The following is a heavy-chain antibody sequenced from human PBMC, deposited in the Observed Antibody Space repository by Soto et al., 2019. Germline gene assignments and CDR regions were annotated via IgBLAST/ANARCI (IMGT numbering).Heavy chain of an antibody. Sequence: ASVKVSCKASGYTFTSYAMHWVRQAPGQRLEWMGWVNAGNGNTKYSQKFQGRVTITRDTSASTAYMELSSLRSEDTAVYYCARGPGGPDGPGDYWGQGTLVTVSS. CDR1: GYTFTSYA. CDR2: VNAGNGNT. J-gene: IGHJ4*02. CDR3: ARGPGGPDGPGDY. V-gene: IGHV1-3*01. D-gene: IGHD2-15*01.